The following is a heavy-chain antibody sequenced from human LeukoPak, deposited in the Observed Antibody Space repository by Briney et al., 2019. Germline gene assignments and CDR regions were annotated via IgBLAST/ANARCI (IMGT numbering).Heavy chain of an antibody. CDR1: GGSISSGSYY. D-gene: IGHD2-15*01. V-gene: IGHV4-61*02. J-gene: IGHJ1*01. Sequence: SQTLSLTCTASGGSISSGSYYWSWIRQPAGKGLEWIGRIYTSGSTNYNPSLKSRVTVSVDTSKNQFSLKLSSVTAADTAVYYCARVGGVYCSGGSCYSDQHWGQGTLVTVSS. CDR3: ARVGGVYCSGGSCYSDQH. CDR2: IYTSGST.